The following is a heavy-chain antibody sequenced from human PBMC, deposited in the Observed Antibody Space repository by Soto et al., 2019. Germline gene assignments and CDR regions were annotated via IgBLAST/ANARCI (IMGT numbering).Heavy chain of an antibody. V-gene: IGHV1-18*04. D-gene: IGHD2-15*01. J-gene: IGHJ5*02. CDR2: ISAYNGNT. Sequence: ASVKVSCKASGYTFTSYGISWVRQAPGQGLEWMGWISAYNGNTNYAQKLQGRVTMTTDTSTSTAYMELRSLRSDDTAVYYCERAGYCGGGSADVSSGFDPWCEETLVTVSS. CDR1: GYTFTSYG. CDR3: ERAGYCGGGSADVSSGFDP.